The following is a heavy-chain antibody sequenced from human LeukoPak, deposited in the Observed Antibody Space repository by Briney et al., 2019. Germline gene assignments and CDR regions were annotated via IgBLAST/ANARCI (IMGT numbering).Heavy chain of an antibody. CDR3: ARSPMVTGIYDKWFAP. J-gene: IGHJ5*02. CDR1: GYTFTGYY. Sequence: ASVKVSCKASGYTFTGYYLHWVRQAPGQGLEWMGCVNPNSGDTNYAQKFQGSVTMTRDTSISTVYMELSRLRSDDTAVYYCARSPMVTGIYDKWFAPWGQGTLVTVSS. CDR2: VNPNSGDT. D-gene: IGHD5-18*01. V-gene: IGHV1-2*02.